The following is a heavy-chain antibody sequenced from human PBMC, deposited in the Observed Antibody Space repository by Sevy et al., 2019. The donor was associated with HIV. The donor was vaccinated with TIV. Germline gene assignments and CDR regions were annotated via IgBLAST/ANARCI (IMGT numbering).Heavy chain of an antibody. CDR1: GFTFSSYS. J-gene: IGHJ6*02. D-gene: IGHD2-15*01. Sequence: GGSLRLSCAASGFTFSSYSMNWVRQAPGKGLEWVSSISSSSSYIYYADSVKGRFTISRDNAKNSLYLQMNSLRAEDTAVYYCARDKVEIGCSGGSCYSGGNYYYYYGMDVWGQGTTVTVSS. V-gene: IGHV3-21*01. CDR3: ARDKVEIGCSGGSCYSGGNYYYYYGMDV. CDR2: ISSSSSYI.